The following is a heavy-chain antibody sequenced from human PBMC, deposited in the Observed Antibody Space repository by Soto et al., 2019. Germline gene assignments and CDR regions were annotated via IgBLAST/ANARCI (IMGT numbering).Heavy chain of an antibody. D-gene: IGHD5-12*01. CDR3: ARGDSGYDSAFDI. J-gene: IGHJ3*02. CDR2: INPNSGGT. Sequence: QVQLVQSGAEVKKPGASVKVSCKASGYTFTGYYMHWVRQAPGQGLEWMGWINPNSGGTNYSQKFQGWVTMSRDTSISTAYMELSRLRSDDTAVYYCARGDSGYDSAFDIWGQGTMVTVSS. CDR1: GYTFTGYY. V-gene: IGHV1-2*04.